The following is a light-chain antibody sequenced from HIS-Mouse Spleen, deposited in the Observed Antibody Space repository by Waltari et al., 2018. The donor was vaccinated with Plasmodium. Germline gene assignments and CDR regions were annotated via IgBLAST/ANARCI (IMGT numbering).Light chain of an antibody. CDR1: KLGYKY. CDR3: QAWDSSTVV. Sequence: SYELTQPPSVSVSPGQTASITCSGDKLGYKYACWYQQKPGQSPVLVIYQDSTRPSGIPVRFSGSNSGNTATLTISGTQAMDEADYYCQAWDSSTVVFGGGTKLTVL. CDR2: QDS. V-gene: IGLV3-1*01. J-gene: IGLJ2*01.